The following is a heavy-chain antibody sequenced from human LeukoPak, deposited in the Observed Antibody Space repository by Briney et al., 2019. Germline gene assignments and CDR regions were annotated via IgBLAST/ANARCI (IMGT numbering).Heavy chain of an antibody. Sequence: ASVKVSCKASGGTFSSYAISWVRQAPGQGLEWMGGIIPIFGTANYAQKFQGRVTITADESTSTAYMELSSLRSEDTAVYYCARVTMVRGVPFIIGPILDYWGQGTLVTVSS. CDR1: GGTFSSYA. V-gene: IGHV1-69*13. CDR2: IIPIFGTA. J-gene: IGHJ4*02. D-gene: IGHD3-10*01. CDR3: ARVTMVRGVPFIIGPILDY.